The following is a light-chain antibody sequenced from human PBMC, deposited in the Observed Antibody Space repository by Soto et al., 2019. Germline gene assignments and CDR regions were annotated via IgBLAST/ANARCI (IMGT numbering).Light chain of an antibody. CDR2: GNG. J-gene: IGLJ1*01. V-gene: IGLV1-40*01. CDR3: QSYDSSLSGSEV. Sequence: QSVLTQPPSVSGAPGQRVTISCTGSSSNIGAGHDVHWYQQLPGTAPKLLIYGNGNRPSGVPERFSGSKSGTSASLAITGLQAADEADYYCQSYDSSLSGSEVFGTGTKVTVL. CDR1: SSNIGAGHD.